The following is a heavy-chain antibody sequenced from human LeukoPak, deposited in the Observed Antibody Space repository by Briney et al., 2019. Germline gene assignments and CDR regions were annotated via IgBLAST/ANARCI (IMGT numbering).Heavy chain of an antibody. CDR2: MNPNSGNT. CDR1: GYTFTSYD. V-gene: IGHV1-8*01. Sequence: ASVKVSCKASGYTFTSYDINWVRQATGQGLEWMGWMNPNSGNTGYAQKFQGRVTMTRNTSISTAYMELSSLRSEDTAVYYCARVCTSSSGGASWFDPWGQGTLVTVSS. D-gene: IGHD2-2*01. J-gene: IGHJ5*02. CDR3: ARVCTSSSGGASWFDP.